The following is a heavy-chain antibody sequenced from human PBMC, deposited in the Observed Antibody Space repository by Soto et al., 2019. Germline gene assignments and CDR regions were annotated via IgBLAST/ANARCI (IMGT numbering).Heavy chain of an antibody. D-gene: IGHD3-10*01. J-gene: IGHJ6*03. V-gene: IGHV4-34*01. CDR3: ARGNRMTRYGSGSYPYYYYYMDV. Sequence: SQTLSLTCAAYGGSFSGYYWSWIRQPPGKGLEWIGEINHSGSTNYNPSLKSRVTISVDTSKNQFSLKLSSVTAADTAVYYCARGNRMTRYGSGSYPYYYYYMDVWGKGTTVTVSS. CDR1: GGSFSGYY. CDR2: INHSGST.